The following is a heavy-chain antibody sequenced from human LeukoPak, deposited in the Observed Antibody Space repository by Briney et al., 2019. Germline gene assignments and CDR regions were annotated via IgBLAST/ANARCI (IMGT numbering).Heavy chain of an antibody. Sequence: SETLSLTCTVSGGSISSYYWSWIRQPPGKGLEWIGYIYYSGSTNYNPSLKSRVTISVDTSKNQFSLKLSSVTAADTAVYYCARDTEHQRSDVFDIWGQGTMVTVSS. CDR3: ARDTEHQRSDVFDI. J-gene: IGHJ3*02. D-gene: IGHD4-17*01. V-gene: IGHV4-59*01. CDR2: IYYSGST. CDR1: GGSISSYY.